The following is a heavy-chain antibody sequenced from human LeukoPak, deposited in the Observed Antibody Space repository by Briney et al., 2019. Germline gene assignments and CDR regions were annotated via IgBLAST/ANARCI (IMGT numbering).Heavy chain of an antibody. Sequence: GGSLRLSCAASGFTVSSNYMSWVRQAPGKGLEWVAVIHSDGSTYYADSVKGRFTISRDNSKNTLYLQMNSLRAEDTAVYYCARGTTVTTLYYYYGMDVWGKGTTVTVSS. CDR1: GFTVSSNY. CDR3: ARGTTVTTLYYYYGMDV. CDR2: IHSDGST. D-gene: IGHD4-17*01. V-gene: IGHV3-66*02. J-gene: IGHJ6*04.